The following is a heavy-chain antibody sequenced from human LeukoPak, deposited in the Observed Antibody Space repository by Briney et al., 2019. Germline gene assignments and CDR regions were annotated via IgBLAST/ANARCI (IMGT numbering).Heavy chain of an antibody. V-gene: IGHV4-38-2*02. D-gene: IGHD3-3*01. J-gene: IGHJ2*01. CDR3: ARGQIYDYWTPVSWKFDL. CDR1: GFSITSGYF. CDR2: VYTTGAGST. Sequence: SETLSLTCTVSGFSITSGYFWGWIRQPPGKGLEWIGNVYTTGAGSTYHNPSLKSRVTVSSDTSKNQVSLKLNSVAAADTAVYYCARGQIYDYWTPVSWKFDLWGRGTLVTVSS.